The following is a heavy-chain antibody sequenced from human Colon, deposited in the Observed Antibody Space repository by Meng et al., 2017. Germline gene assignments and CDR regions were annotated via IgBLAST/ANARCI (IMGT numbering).Heavy chain of an antibody. D-gene: IGHD3-10*01. V-gene: IGHV3-33*01. CDR2: IWYDGSNK. CDR1: GFTFSSYG. CDR3: ARGFYGSGSSYYFDY. Sequence: GESLKISCAASGFTFSSYGMHWVRQAPGKGLEWVAVIWYDGSNKYYAGSVKGRFTISRDNSKNTLYLQMNSLRAEDTAVYYCARGFYGSGSSYYFDYWGQGTLVTVSS. J-gene: IGHJ4*02.